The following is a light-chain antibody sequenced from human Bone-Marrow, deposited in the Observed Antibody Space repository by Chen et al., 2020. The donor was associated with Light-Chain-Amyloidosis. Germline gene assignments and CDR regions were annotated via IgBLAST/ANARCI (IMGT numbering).Light chain of an antibody. CDR2: SDT. CDR1: DLPTKY. J-gene: IGLJ2*01. CDR3: QSADSSGTYEVI. V-gene: IGLV3-25*03. Sequence: SYELTQPPSVSVSPGQTARITCSGDDLPTKYAFWYQQKPGQDPVLGIHSDTERPSGISERFSGSSSGTTATLTISGVQAEDEADYHCQSADSSGTYEVIFGGGTKLTVL.